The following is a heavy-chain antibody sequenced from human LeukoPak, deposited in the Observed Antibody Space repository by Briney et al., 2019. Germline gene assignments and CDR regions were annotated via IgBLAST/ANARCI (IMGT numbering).Heavy chain of an antibody. J-gene: IGHJ1*01. CDR3: ARGPIAVAGTPSIYQH. V-gene: IGHV3-33*01. CDR2: IWSDGSVK. Sequence: GGSLRLSCAASGFTFSNYGMHWVRHAPGKGLEWVAVIWSDGSVKYYADSVKGRFTISRDNSRNTLYLQMNSLRAEDTAVYYCARGPIAVAGTPSIYQHWGQGTLVTVCS. D-gene: IGHD6-19*01. CDR1: GFTFSNYG.